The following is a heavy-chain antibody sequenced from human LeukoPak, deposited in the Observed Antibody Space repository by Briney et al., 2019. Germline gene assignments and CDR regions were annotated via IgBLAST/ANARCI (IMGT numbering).Heavy chain of an antibody. D-gene: IGHD3-10*01. CDR1: GFTFSSFA. V-gene: IGHV3-23*01. Sequence: PGGSLRLSCAASGFTFSSFAMSWVRQAPGKGLGWVSGISGSGGSTYYADSVKGRFTISRDNSKNTLYMQMNSLRAEDTAVYYCGKRDRNYFGSGSYPPLDYWGQGTLVTVSS. J-gene: IGHJ4*02. CDR3: GKRDRNYFGSGSYPPLDY. CDR2: ISGSGGST.